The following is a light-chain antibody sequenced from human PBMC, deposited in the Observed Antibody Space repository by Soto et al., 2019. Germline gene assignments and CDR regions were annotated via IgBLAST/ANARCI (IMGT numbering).Light chain of an antibody. J-gene: IGKJ5*01. V-gene: IGKV1-9*01. CDR1: QGISSY. Sequence: DIQLTQSPSFLSASVGDRVTITCRASQGISSYLAWYQQKPGKAPKLLIYAASTLQSGVPSRFSGSGSGKEFTLTISSLQPEDFATYYCQQLNSSPITFGQGTRLDIK. CDR3: QQLNSSPIT. CDR2: AAS.